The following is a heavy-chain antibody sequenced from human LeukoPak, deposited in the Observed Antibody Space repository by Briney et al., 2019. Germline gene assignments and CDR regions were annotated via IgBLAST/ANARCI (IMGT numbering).Heavy chain of an antibody. J-gene: IGHJ4*02. CDR3: ASSRGYVWGSYRPFDY. V-gene: IGHV4-34*01. CDR2: INHSGST. Sequence: SETLSLSCAVYGGSFSGYYWSWIRQPPGKGLEWLGEINHSGSTNYNPSLKSRVTISVDTSKNQFSLKLSSVTAADTAVYYCASSRGYVWGSYRPFDYWGQGTLVTVSS. CDR1: GGSFSGYY. D-gene: IGHD3-16*02.